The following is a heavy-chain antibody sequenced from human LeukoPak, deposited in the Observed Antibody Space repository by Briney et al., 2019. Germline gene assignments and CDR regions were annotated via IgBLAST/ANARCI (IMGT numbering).Heavy chain of an antibody. V-gene: IGHV3-23*01. CDR2: ISGSGGST. CDR3: AKCLTGGYDFWSGYYTQPIRGFDY. J-gene: IGHJ4*02. Sequence: PGGSLRLSCAASGFTVSSNYMSWVRQAPGKGLEWVSAISGSGGSTYYADSVKGRFTISRDNSKNTLYLQMNSLRAEDTAVYYCAKCLTGGYDFWSGYYTQPIRGFDYWGQGTLVTVSS. CDR1: GFTVSSNY. D-gene: IGHD3-3*01.